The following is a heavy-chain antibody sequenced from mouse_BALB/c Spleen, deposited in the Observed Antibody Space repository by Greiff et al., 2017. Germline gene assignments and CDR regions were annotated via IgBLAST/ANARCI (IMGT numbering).Heavy chain of an antibody. CDR1: GFTFSSYA. D-gene: IGHD2-3*01. V-gene: IGHV5-9-4*01. CDR3: ARIYDGYPDY. J-gene: IGHJ2*01. Sequence: EVKLVESGGGLVKPGGSLNLSCAASGFTFSSYAMSWVRQSPEKRLEWVAEISSGGSYTYYPDTVTGRFTISRDNAKNTLYLEMSSLRSEDTAMYYCARIYDGYPDYWGQGTTLTVSS. CDR2: ISSGGSYT.